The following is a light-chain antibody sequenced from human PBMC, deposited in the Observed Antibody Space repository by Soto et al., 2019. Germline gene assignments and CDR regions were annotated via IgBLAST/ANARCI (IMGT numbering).Light chain of an antibody. Sequence: QSVLTQPPSVSGAPGQTVTISCTGSSSNIGAGYDVHWYRQVAGTVPKXXIXADXXRPXXXPGRXXASKSGASASLTIAGXXXXXXXXXYCXSFDSSLRGVLFGGGTKLTVL. CDR1: SSNIGAGYD. CDR2: ADX. J-gene: IGLJ2*01. CDR3: XSFDSSLRGVL. V-gene: IGLV1-40*01.